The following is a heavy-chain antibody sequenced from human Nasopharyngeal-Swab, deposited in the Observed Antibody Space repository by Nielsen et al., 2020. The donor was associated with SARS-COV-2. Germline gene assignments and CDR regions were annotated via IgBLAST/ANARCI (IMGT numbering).Heavy chain of an antibody. V-gene: IGHV4-59*11. Sequence: SETLSLTCTVSGVSISSQYWSWIRQLPGKGLEWIGYISHNSGTNYNPSFKSRVTMFMDTSKNQFSLKLRSVTAADTAVYYCAKEGATGWFDPWGQGTLVTVSS. CDR3: AKEGATGWFDP. J-gene: IGHJ5*02. CDR2: ISHNSGT. CDR1: GVSISSQY.